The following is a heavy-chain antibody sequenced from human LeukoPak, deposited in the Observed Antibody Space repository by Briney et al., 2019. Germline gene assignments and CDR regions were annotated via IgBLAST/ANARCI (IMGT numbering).Heavy chain of an antibody. Sequence: GGSLRLSCAASGFTFDDYAMHWVRQAPGKGLEWVSGISWNSGSIGYADSVKGRFTISRDNAKNSLYLQMNSLRAEDTAVYYCARVFTIFGVVIRWFDPWGQGTLVTVSS. CDR3: ARVFTIFGVVIRWFDP. J-gene: IGHJ5*02. D-gene: IGHD3-3*01. CDR2: ISWNSGSI. V-gene: IGHV3-9*01. CDR1: GFTFDDYA.